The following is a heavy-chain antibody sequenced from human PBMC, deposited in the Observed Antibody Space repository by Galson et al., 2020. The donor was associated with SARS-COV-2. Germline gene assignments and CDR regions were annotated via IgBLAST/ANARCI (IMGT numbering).Heavy chain of an antibody. Sequence: SETLSLTCTVSGDSISSGGYYWSWIRQHPGKGLEWIGYIYYSGSIYYNPSLKSRVTMSVDTSKNQFSLKLSSVTAADTAVYYCARTLREVITFGGVYAAYFDNWGQGTLVTVSS. J-gene: IGHJ4*02. CDR3: ARTLREVITFGGVYAAYFDN. CDR2: IYYSGSI. CDR1: GDSISSGGYY. D-gene: IGHD3-16*01. V-gene: IGHV4-31*03.